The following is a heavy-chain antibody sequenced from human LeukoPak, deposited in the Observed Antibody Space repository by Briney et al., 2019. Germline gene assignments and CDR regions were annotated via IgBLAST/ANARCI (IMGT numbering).Heavy chain of an antibody. Sequence: SVKVSCEASGGTFSSYAISWVRQAPGQGLEWMGRIIPILGIANYAQKFQGRVTITADKSTSTAYMELSSLRSEDTAVYYCARDTYYYDSSGYYYDYWGQGTLVTVSS. D-gene: IGHD3-22*01. CDR1: GGTFSSYA. J-gene: IGHJ4*02. CDR3: ARDTYYYDSSGYYYDY. V-gene: IGHV1-69*04. CDR2: IIPILGIA.